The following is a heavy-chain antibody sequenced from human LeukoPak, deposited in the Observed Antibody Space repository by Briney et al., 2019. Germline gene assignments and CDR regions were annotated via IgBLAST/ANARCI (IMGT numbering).Heavy chain of an antibody. Sequence: SETLSLTCTVSGYSISSGYYWGWIRQPPGKGLEWIGSIYHSGSTYYNPSLKSRVTISVDTSTNQFSLKLSSVTAADTAVYYCASLERYCTNGVCYGGYWGQGTLVTVSS. J-gene: IGHJ4*02. V-gene: IGHV4-38-2*02. CDR3: ASLERYCTNGVCYGGY. CDR1: GYSISSGYY. D-gene: IGHD2-8*01. CDR2: IYHSGST.